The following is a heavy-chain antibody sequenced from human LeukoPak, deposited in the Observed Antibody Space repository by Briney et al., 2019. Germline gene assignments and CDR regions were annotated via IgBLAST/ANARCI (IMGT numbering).Heavy chain of an antibody. CDR3: ARRPEALHAFDI. Sequence: PSETLSLTCTVSGDSISSSGYYWGWIRQSPGKGLEWIGSLYYSGTTYYNPSLKSRVSISAHTSKNQFSLKVSSVTAADTAVYYCARRPEALHAFDIWGQGTTVTVSS. CDR1: GDSISSSGYY. J-gene: IGHJ3*02. CDR2: LYYSGTT. V-gene: IGHV4-39*01.